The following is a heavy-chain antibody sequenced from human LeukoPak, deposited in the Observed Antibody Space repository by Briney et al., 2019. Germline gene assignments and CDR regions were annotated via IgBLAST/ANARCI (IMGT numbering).Heavy chain of an antibody. V-gene: IGHV4-34*01. J-gene: IGHJ6*03. CDR2: LNHSGST. CDR3: ARGPTREGVVIRYYYYYMDV. D-gene: IGHD3-3*01. CDR1: GWSISGYY. Sequence: SETLSCTCAVYGWSISGYYWSWLRQPPGQGLEWSGELNHSGSTNYNPSLKSRVTISVDTSKNQFSLKLSSVTAADTAVYYCARGPTREGVVIRYYYYYMDVWGKGTTVTVSS.